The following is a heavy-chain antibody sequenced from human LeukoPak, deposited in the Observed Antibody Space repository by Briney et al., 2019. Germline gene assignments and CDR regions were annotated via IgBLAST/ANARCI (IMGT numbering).Heavy chain of an antibody. CDR3: ARISAAAGTGWFDP. V-gene: IGHV3-7*01. Sequence: GGSLRLSCAASGFTFSSYWMSWVRQAPGKGLEWVANIKQDGSEKYYVDSVKGRFTISRDNAKNSLYLQMNSLRAEDTAVYYCARISAAAGTGWFDPWGQGTLVTVSP. D-gene: IGHD6-13*01. J-gene: IGHJ5*02. CDR2: IKQDGSEK. CDR1: GFTFSSYW.